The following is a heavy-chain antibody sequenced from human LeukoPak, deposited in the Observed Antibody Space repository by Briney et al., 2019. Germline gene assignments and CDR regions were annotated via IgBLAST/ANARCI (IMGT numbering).Heavy chain of an antibody. J-gene: IGHJ6*02. CDR3: ARAGGTMVRGYYYGMDV. CDR1: GFTFSSYD. D-gene: IGHD3-10*01. Sequence: QSGGSLRLSCAASGFTFSSYDMHWVRQAPGKGLEWVSAIGTAGDTYYPGSVKGRFTISRENAKNSLYLQMNSLRAGDTAVYYCARAGGTMVRGYYYGMDVWGQGTTVTVSS. V-gene: IGHV3-13*01. CDR2: IGTAGDT.